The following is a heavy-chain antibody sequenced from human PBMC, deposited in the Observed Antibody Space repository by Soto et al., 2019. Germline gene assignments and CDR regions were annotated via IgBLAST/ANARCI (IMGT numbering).Heavy chain of an antibody. CDR2: IYYSGST. V-gene: IGHV4-39*01. Sequence: SETLSLTCTVSGGSISSISYYWGWIRQPPGKGLEWIGSIYYSGSTYYNPSLKSRVTISVDTSKNQFSLKLSSVTAADTAVYYCARQGSCSGGSCYSRYYYYYYMDVWGKGTTVTVSS. CDR3: ARQGSCSGGSCYSRYYYYYYMDV. CDR1: GGSISSISYY. J-gene: IGHJ6*03. D-gene: IGHD2-15*01.